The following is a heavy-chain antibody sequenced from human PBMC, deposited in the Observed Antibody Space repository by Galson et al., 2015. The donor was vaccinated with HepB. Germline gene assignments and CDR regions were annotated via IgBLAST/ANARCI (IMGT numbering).Heavy chain of an antibody. CDR3: ARGLELGSGNYPYFDF. V-gene: IGHV4-34*01. D-gene: IGHD3-10*01. Sequence: ETLSLTCGVYGGSFSDYYWSWIRQPPGKGLEWIGEVTHSGRANYKTSLKSRVTISIDTSKKNFSLKLSSVTAADTAVYYCARGLELGSGNYPYFDFWGQGTPVTVSS. J-gene: IGHJ4*02. CDR2: VTHSGRA. CDR1: GGSFSDYY.